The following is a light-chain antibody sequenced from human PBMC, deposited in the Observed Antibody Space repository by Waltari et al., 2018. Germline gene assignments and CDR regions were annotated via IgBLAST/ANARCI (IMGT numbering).Light chain of an antibody. J-gene: IGLJ2*01. CDR1: SSDVGGYNY. CDR2: DVS. V-gene: IGLV2-14*03. CDR3: SSYTSSSLV. Sequence: QSALTQPASVSGSPGQSITISCTGTSSDVGGYNYFSWYQQHPGEAPKLMIYDVSNRPSGVSNRFSGSKSANTASLTIAGLQAEDEADYYCSSYTSSSLVFGGGTKLTVL.